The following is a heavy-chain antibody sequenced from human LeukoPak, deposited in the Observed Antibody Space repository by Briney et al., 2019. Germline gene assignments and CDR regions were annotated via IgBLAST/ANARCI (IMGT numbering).Heavy chain of an antibody. CDR3: ARDLDGSGRAFDY. Sequence: GRSLRLSCAASGFTLSSTSMNWVRQAPGKGLEWVSYISSSATTIHYADSVKGRFTISRDNAKNSLYLQMNSLRDEDTAVYYCARDLDGSGRAFDYWGQGTLVTVSS. D-gene: IGHD3-10*01. CDR2: ISSSATTI. V-gene: IGHV3-48*02. CDR1: GFTLSSTS. J-gene: IGHJ4*02.